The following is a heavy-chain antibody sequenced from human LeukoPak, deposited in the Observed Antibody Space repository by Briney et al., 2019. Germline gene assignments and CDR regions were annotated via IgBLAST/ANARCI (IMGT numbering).Heavy chain of an antibody. CDR1: GFTFRDDI. CDR2: ISKDESYI. J-gene: IGHJ3*01. Sequence: GGSLRLSCAAFGFTFRDDIMNWVRKAPGKGLGGVAVISKDESYIHYADSVKGRFTISRDISRNTLFLRMDSRRAEDTALYYCVRERDGFDVWGQGTMVNVSS. CDR3: VRERDGFDV. V-gene: IGHV3-30*04.